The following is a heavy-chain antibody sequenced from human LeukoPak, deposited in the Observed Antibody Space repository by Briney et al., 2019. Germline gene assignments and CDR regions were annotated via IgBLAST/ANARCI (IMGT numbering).Heavy chain of an antibody. D-gene: IGHD3-22*01. J-gene: IGHJ4*02. V-gene: IGHV3-23*01. CDR1: DFILSTYA. CDR2: ISGNGAHP. Sequence: GGSLRLSCTASDFILSTYAMSWVRQAPGKGLEWVSSISGNGAHPYYADSVRGRFSISRDFSRNAVFLQMSSLRVEDTATYYCAKAVDGRGYYFERGADFWGQGTMVTVSS. CDR3: AKAVDGRGYYFERGADF.